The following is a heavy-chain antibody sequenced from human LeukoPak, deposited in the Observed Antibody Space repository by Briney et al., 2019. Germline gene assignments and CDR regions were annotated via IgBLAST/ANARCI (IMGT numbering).Heavy chain of an antibody. CDR3: ARAYVWGSYRSTFDY. V-gene: IGHV1-2*02. D-gene: IGHD3-16*02. CDR1: GYTFTGYY. CDR2: INPNSGGT. Sequence: ASVKVSCKASGYTFTGYYMHWVRQAPGQGLEWMGWINPNSGGTNYAQKFQGRVTMTRDTSISTAYMELSRLRSDDTAVYYCARAYVWGSYRSTFDYWGQGTLVTVSS. J-gene: IGHJ4*02.